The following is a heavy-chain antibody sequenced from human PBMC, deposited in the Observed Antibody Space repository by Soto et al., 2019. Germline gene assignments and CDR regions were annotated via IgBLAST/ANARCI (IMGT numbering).Heavy chain of an antibody. V-gene: IGHV4-30-2*01. CDR1: GGSISSGGYT. Sequence: QLQLQESGSGLVKPSQTLSLTCAVSGGSISSGGYTWSWIRQPPGKDLEWIGYSYHTGSTYYNPSLKSRVTISVDRSKNQFSLKLSSVTAADTAVYYCARGDYGGDSGSAYFDYWGRGTLVTVSS. CDR2: SYHTGST. D-gene: IGHD2-21*02. J-gene: IGHJ4*02. CDR3: ARGDYGGDSGSAYFDY.